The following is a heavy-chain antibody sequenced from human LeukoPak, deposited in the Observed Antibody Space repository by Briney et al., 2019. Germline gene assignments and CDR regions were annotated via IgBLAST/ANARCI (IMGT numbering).Heavy chain of an antibody. CDR3: AREATGFDY. J-gene: IGHJ4*02. V-gene: IGHV3-30*04. CDR1: GFTFNSYA. D-gene: IGHD1-14*01. Sequence: QSGGSLRLSCAASGFTFNSYAMHWVRQAPGKGLEWVAVFSYDGSNDYYADSVKGRFTISRDNSKNTLYLQMNSLRAEDTAVYYCAREATGFDYWGQGTLVTVSS. CDR2: FSYDGSND.